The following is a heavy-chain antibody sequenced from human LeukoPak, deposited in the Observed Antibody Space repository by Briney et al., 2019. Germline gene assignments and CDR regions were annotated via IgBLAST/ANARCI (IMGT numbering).Heavy chain of an antibody. Sequence: SETLSLTCAVDGGSFSGYYWSWIRQPPGKGLEWIGEINHSGSTNYNPSLKSRVTISVDTSKNQFSLKLSSVTAADTAVYYCARRGGSYESYFDYWGQGTLVTVSS. CDR3: ARRGGSYESYFDY. J-gene: IGHJ4*02. CDR1: GGSFSGYY. D-gene: IGHD1-26*01. V-gene: IGHV4-34*01. CDR2: INHSGST.